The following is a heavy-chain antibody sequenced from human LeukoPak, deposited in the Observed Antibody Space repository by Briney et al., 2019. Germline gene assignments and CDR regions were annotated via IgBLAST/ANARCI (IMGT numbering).Heavy chain of an antibody. J-gene: IGHJ4*02. CDR1: GFTFSSYG. Sequence: GGSLRLSCAASGFTFSSYGMHWVRQAPGRGLEWVAVISYDGTNKYHANSVKGRFTISRDDSKNTLYLQMNSLRGEDTAIYYCARDKTGATILDYWGQGTLSPSPQ. CDR2: ISYDGTNK. V-gene: IGHV3-30*19. D-gene: IGHD5-12*01. CDR3: ARDKTGATILDY.